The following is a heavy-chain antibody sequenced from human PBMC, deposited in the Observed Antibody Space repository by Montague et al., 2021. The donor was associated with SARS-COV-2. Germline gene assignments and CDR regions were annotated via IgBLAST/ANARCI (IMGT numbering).Heavy chain of an antibody. V-gene: IGHV4-59*01. J-gene: IGHJ3*01. CDR2: MSYSGSA. Sequence: SETLSLTCTVSGATISSDYWSWIRQSPGKGLEWIGYMSYSGSATYNPSLERRVAISRDTSKTQFSLTLIPATAADTAIYYCASTSDPSNFDSTGYYGAFDVWGQGTTVIVSS. D-gene: IGHD3-22*01. CDR1: GATISSDY. CDR3: ASTSDPSNFDSTGYYGAFDV.